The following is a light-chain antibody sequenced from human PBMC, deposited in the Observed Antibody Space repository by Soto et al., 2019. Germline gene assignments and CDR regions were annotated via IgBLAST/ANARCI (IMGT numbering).Light chain of an antibody. J-gene: IGKJ1*01. CDR1: QNIRSY. CDR2: ATS. V-gene: IGKV1-39*01. CDR3: QQGYSSRWT. Sequence: DIQMTQSPSSLSASVGDRVTITCRASQNIRSYLNWYQQKPGKAPQLPIYATSSLQTGVPSRFSASGSGTDFSLVISDLQPEDSATYYCQQGYSSRWTSGRGTKVEI.